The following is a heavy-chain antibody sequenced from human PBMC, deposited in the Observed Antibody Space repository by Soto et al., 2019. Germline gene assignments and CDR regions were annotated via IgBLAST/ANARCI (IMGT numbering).Heavy chain of an antibody. CDR1: GGSVSSGSYY. Sequence: SETLSLTCTVSGGSVSSGSYYWSWIRQPPGKGLEWIGYIYYSGSTNYNPSLKSRVTISVDTSKNQFSLKLSSVTAADTAVYYCARRAAELPQTQLYWFDPWGQGTLVTVSS. V-gene: IGHV4-61*01. CDR3: ARRAAELPQTQLYWFDP. CDR2: IYYSGST. J-gene: IGHJ5*02. D-gene: IGHD6-13*01.